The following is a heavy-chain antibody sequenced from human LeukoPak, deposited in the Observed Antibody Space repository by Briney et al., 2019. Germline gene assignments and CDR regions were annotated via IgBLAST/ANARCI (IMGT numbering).Heavy chain of an antibody. CDR1: GFTFSSYA. CDR3: ARGDFGVVRPFDF. D-gene: IGHD3-3*01. CDR2: ISGSGSNT. Sequence: GGSLRLSCAVSGFTFSSYAMSWVRQAPGKGLEWVSAISGSGSNTYYADSVKGRFTISRDNSKNTLYLQMNSLRGEDTAVYYCARGDFGVVRPFDFWGQGTLVTVSS. J-gene: IGHJ4*02. V-gene: IGHV3-23*01.